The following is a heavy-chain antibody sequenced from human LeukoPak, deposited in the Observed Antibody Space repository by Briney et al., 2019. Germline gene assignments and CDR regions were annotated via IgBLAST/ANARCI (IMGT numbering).Heavy chain of an antibody. CDR3: ARDWTIGNAFDI. V-gene: IGHV3-53*01. CDR1: GFTFSNYG. D-gene: IGHD3/OR15-3a*01. Sequence: GGSLRLSCATSGFTFSNYGMHWVRQAPGKGLEWVSVIYSGGSTYYADSVKGRFTISRDNSKNTLYLQMNSLRAEDTAVYYCARDWTIGNAFDIWGQGTMVTVSS. CDR2: IYSGGST. J-gene: IGHJ3*02.